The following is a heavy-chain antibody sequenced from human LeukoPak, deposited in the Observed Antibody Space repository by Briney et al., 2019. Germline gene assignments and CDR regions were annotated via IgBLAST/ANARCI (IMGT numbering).Heavy chain of an antibody. Sequence: SETLSLTCTVSGGSISSYYWSWIRQPPGKGLEWIGEINHSGSTNYNPSLKSRVTISVDTSKNQFSLKLSSVTAADTAVYYCARADPYYYGSGSYYYWGQGTLVTVSS. CDR3: ARADPYYYGSGSYYY. D-gene: IGHD3-10*01. CDR2: INHSGST. CDR1: GGSISSYY. J-gene: IGHJ4*02. V-gene: IGHV4-34*01.